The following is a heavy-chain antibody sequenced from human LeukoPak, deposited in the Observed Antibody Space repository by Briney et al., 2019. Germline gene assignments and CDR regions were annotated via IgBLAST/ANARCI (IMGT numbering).Heavy chain of an antibody. CDR2: INPNSGGT. CDR3: ARPAATTDAFDV. V-gene: IGHV1-2*02. CDR1: GYTFTGYY. J-gene: IGHJ3*01. Sequence: ASVKVSCKASGYTFTGYYMHWVRQAPGQGLEWMGWINPNSGGTDYAQKFQGRVTMTRDTSISTAYMELSRLRSDDTAVYYCARPAATTDAFDVWGQGTMVTVSS. D-gene: IGHD1-14*01.